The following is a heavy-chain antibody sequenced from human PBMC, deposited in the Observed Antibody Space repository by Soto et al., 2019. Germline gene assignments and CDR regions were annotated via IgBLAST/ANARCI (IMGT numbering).Heavy chain of an antibody. J-gene: IGHJ4*02. D-gene: IGHD6-19*01. CDR2: TYYRSQWYN. CDR3: ARGRSSGWFFDY. Sequence: PSQTLSLTCAISGDSVSSNSAAWNWIRQSPSRGLEWLGRTYYRSQWYNEYAVSVKSRITINPYTSENQFSLQLNSLTPEDTAVYYCARGRSSGWFFDYWGPGILVTVSS. V-gene: IGHV6-1*01. CDR1: GDSVSSNSAA.